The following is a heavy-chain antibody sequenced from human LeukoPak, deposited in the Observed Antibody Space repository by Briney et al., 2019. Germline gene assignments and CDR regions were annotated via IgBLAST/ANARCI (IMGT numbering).Heavy chain of an antibody. CDR1: GGTFSSYA. V-gene: IGHV1-69*05. J-gene: IGHJ4*02. Sequence: SVKVSRKASGGTFSSYAISWVRQAPGQGLEWMGRIIPIFGTANYAQKFQGRVTITTDESTSTAYMELSSLRSEDTAVYYCARSTDPYGSGSYYRTKALYYFDYWGQGTLVTVSS. CDR2: IIPIFGTA. CDR3: ARSTDPYGSGSYYRTKALYYFDY. D-gene: IGHD3-10*01.